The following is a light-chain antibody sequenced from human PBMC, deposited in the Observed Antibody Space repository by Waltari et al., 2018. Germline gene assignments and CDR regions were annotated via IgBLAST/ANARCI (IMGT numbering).Light chain of an antibody. J-gene: IGKJ5*01. V-gene: IGKV2-28*01. CDR2: LTF. Sequence: DIVMTRSPLSLPVTPREPASISCRSSQILPERNAYPHLDWYLQKPGQFPQRLIYLTFDPASGVPDTVIGSGSGTNFTLGISSVEAEDVGFYYCTHVLQSPPFGQGTRLDIK. CDR3: THVLQSPP. CDR1: QILPERNAYPH.